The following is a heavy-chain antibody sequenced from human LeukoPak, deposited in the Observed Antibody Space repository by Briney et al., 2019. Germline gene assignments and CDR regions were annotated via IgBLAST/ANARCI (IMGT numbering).Heavy chain of an antibody. V-gene: IGHV1-2*02. CDR1: GYTFTGYY. CDR2: INPNSGGT. J-gene: IGHJ3*02. Sequence: ASVKASCKASGYTFTGYYMHWVRQAPGQGLEWMGWINPNSGGTNYAQKFQGRVTITRNTSISTAYMELSSLRSEDTAVYYCARGAIVVVMQLWAFDIWGQGTMVTVSS. CDR3: ARGAIVVVMQLWAFDI. D-gene: IGHD3-22*01.